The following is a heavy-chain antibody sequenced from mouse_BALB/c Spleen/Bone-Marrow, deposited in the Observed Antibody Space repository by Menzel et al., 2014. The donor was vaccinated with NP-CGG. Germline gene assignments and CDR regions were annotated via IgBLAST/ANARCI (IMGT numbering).Heavy chain of an antibody. Sequence: QVQLQQSGAELAKPGASVKMSCKASGYTFTSYWMHRVKQRPGQGLEWIGYINPSTGYTEYNQKFKDKATLTADKSSSTAYMQLSNLISEDSAVYYCARYDYDDWFAYWGQGTLVTVSA. CDR2: INPSTGYT. J-gene: IGHJ3*01. CDR1: GYTFTSYW. V-gene: IGHV1-7*01. CDR3: ARYDYDDWFAY. D-gene: IGHD2-4*01.